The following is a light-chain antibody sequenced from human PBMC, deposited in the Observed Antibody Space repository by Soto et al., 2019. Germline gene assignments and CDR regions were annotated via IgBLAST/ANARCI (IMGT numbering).Light chain of an antibody. V-gene: IGLV2-14*03. J-gene: IGLJ1*01. CDR1: SSDVGGYNY. CDR3: SSYTSSSTPHV. CDR2: EVS. Sequence: SVLTQPASVSGSPGQSITISCTGTSSDVGGYNYVSWYQQHPGKAPKLMIYEVSNRPSGDSDRFSGSKSGNTASLTISGLQAEDVADYSCSSYTSSSTPHVSGSGTKVTV.